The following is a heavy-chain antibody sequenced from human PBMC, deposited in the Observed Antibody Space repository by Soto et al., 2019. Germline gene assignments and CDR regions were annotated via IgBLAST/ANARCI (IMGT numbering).Heavy chain of an antibody. CDR1: GGSITSGNSYS. CDR3: ARAVAPYFGTWFDP. J-gene: IGHJ5*02. Sequence: LRLSCAASGGSITSGNSYSWSWIRQPPGKGLEWIGSISHTGSTSYNPSLKSRLTMSVDKSKNQFSLRLSSVTAADMAVYYCARAVAPYFGTWFDPWGQGILVTVSS. V-gene: IGHV4-30-2*01. D-gene: IGHD3-10*01. CDR2: ISHTGST.